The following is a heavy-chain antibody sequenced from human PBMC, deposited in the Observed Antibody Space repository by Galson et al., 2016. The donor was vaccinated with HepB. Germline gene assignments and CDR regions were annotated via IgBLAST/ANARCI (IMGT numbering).Heavy chain of an antibody. CDR3: ARVWVPGGYGYLDI. CDR2: IFITGST. J-gene: IGHJ3*02. CDR1: SISSGNYY. Sequence: SISSGNYYWTWIRQPAGKGLEWIGRIFITGSTNSNPSLKSRVTISVDPSKNQFSLRLTSVTAADTGVYYCARVWVPGGYGYLDIWGQGTVVTVSS. D-gene: IGHD5-18*01. V-gene: IGHV4-61*02.